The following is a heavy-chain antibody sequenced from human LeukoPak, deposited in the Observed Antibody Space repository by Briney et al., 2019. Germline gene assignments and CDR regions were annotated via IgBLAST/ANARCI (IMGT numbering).Heavy chain of an antibody. CDR1: GYSISSGYY. CDR3: ARVGDYYGSDY. CDR2: IYHSGST. D-gene: IGHD3-10*01. Sequence: PSETLSLTCAVSGYSISSGYYWGWIRPPPGKGLEWIGSIYHSGSTCYNPSLKSRVTISVDTSKNQFSLKLSSVTAADTAVYYCARVGDYYGSDYWGQGTLVTVSS. J-gene: IGHJ4*02. V-gene: IGHV4-38-2*01.